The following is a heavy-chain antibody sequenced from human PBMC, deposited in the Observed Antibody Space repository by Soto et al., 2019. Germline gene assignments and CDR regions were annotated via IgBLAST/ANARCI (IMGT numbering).Heavy chain of an antibody. J-gene: IGHJ3*02. Sequence: EVQLVQSGADVKKPGESLMISCKGSGYTFTTYWIAWVRQMPGKGLEWMGIIYPADSDTRYSPSFEGQVTISADKSISTAYLQWSSLKASDTAIYYCARHLNSGGNRMYDAFHIWGQGTMVTVSS. CDR3: ARHLNSGGNRMYDAFHI. CDR2: IYPADSDT. CDR1: GYTFTTYW. V-gene: IGHV5-51*01. D-gene: IGHD2-15*01.